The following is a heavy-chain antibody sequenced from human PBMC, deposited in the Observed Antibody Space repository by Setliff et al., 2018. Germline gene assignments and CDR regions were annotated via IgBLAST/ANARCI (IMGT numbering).Heavy chain of an antibody. V-gene: IGHV3-23*01. Sequence: HPGGSLRLSCAASGFNFGNYAMTWVRQAPGKGLHWVSSISGSGGFIYAADTAKGRFTISRDNSKNTVFLQMNSLRAEDTALYYCAKDREAVAGHPDWYYGMDVWGQGTTVTVSS. D-gene: IGHD6-19*01. J-gene: IGHJ6*02. CDR3: AKDREAVAGHPDWYYGMDV. CDR2: ISGSGGFI. CDR1: GFNFGNYA.